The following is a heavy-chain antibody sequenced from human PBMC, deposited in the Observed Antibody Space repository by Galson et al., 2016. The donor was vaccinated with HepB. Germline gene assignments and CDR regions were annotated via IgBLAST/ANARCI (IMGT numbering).Heavy chain of an antibody. CDR2: ISTSSSPI. J-gene: IGHJ4*02. CDR1: GITFNTYN. V-gene: IGHV3-21*01. Sequence: SLRLSCAASGITFNTYNMVWVRQAPGKGLEWVSYISTSSSPISYRDSVKGRFTISRDNTKNSLYLQLNSLRAEDTAVYYCARIIKTGTMSHFDYWGQGTLVTVSS. D-gene: IGHD1-7*01. CDR3: ARIIKTGTMSHFDY.